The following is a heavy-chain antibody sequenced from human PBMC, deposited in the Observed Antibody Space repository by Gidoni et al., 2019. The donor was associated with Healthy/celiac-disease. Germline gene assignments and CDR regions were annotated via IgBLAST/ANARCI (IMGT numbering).Heavy chain of an antibody. D-gene: IGHD3-10*01. CDR3: AKGNRLWFLGSGTTYYFDY. J-gene: IGHJ4*02. CDR1: GFTFDDYA. Sequence: EVQLVESGGGLVQPGRSLRLSCAASGFTFDDYAMHWVRQAQGKGLEWVSGISWNSGSIGYADSVKGRFTISRDNAKNSLYLQMNSLRAEDTALYYCAKGNRLWFLGSGTTYYFDYWGQGTLVTVSS. V-gene: IGHV3-9*01. CDR2: ISWNSGSI.